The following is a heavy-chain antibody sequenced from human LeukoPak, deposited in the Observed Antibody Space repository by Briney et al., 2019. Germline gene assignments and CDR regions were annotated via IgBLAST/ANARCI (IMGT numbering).Heavy chain of an antibody. CDR2: TYYRSKWFS. D-gene: IGHD2-2*01. CDR1: GDSVSSNSAA. V-gene: IGHV6-1*01. Sequence: SQTLSLTCAISGDSVSSNSAAWNCLRRSPSRGLEWLGRTYYRSKWFSAYAVSVKSRIIINPDTSKNRFSLQLNSVTPEDAAVYYCARGPAVLDPWGQGTLVTVSS. J-gene: IGHJ5*02. CDR3: ARGPAVLDP.